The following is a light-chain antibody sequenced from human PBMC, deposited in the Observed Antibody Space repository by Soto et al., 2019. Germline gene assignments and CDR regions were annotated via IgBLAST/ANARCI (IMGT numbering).Light chain of an antibody. CDR2: AAS. CDR3: QRLNSYPWT. V-gene: IGKV1-9*01. Sequence: DIQLTQSPSFLSASVGDRVTITCRASQGIYTYLAWYQQKPGKAPELLIYAASTLQSGVPSRFSGSGSGTEFTLTIISLQPEDFATYYCQRLNSYPWTFGQGTKVEIK. CDR1: QGIYTY. J-gene: IGKJ1*01.